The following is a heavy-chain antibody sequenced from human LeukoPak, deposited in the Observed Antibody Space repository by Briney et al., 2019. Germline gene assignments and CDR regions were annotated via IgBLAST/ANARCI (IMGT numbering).Heavy chain of an antibody. J-gene: IGHJ4*02. D-gene: IGHD3-22*01. V-gene: IGHV3-30*02. Sequence: PGGSLRLSCAASGFTFGSYGMHWVRQAPGKGLEWVAFIRYDESNKYYEDSVKGRFTISRDNSKNTLYLHMNSLRAEDTAVYYCAKDQRDLSSGYDYWGQGTLVTVSS. CDR1: GFTFGSYG. CDR2: IRYDESNK. CDR3: AKDQRDLSSGYDY.